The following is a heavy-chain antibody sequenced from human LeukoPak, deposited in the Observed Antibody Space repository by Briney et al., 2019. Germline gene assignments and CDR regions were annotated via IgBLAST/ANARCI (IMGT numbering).Heavy chain of an antibody. CDR2: ISAYNGNT. J-gene: IGHJ4*02. CDR3: ARVYTRGYQQSAQLHYSFDY. D-gene: IGHD3-22*01. Sequence: ASVKVSCKASGYTFTSYDITWVRQAPGHGLEWMGWISAYNGNTNYAQKFQGRVSMTTDASTRTAYMELRSLRSDDTAVYYCARVYTRGYQQSAQLHYSFDYWGQGTLVTVSS. CDR1: GYTFTSYD. V-gene: IGHV1-18*01.